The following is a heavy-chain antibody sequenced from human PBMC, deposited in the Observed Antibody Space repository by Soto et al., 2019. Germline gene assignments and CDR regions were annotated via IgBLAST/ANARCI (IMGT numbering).Heavy chain of an antibody. V-gene: IGHV1-18*01. J-gene: IGHJ6*02. D-gene: IGHD2-15*01. Sequence: QVQLVQSGAEVKKPGASVKVSCKASGYTFTSYGISWVRQAPGQGLEWMGWISAYNGNTNYAQKLQGRVTMTTDTSTSTAYMELRSPRCDDTAVYYCARGGDIVVVVAATPSYYYGMDVWGQGTTVTVSS. CDR1: GYTFTSYG. CDR2: ISAYNGNT. CDR3: ARGGDIVVVVAATPSYYYGMDV.